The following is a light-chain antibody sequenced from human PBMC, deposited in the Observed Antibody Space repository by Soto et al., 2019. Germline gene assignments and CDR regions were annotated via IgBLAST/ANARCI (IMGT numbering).Light chain of an antibody. V-gene: IGKV3-15*01. Sequence: ERVMTQSPATLSVSPGERATLSCRASQSISSNLAWYQQKPGQAPRLLIFDASSRANGIPARFSGSGSGTEFTLTISSLQSEDFAVYYCQQYNNWPRTFGQGTKVDIK. CDR3: QQYNNWPRT. J-gene: IGKJ1*01. CDR1: QSISSN. CDR2: DAS.